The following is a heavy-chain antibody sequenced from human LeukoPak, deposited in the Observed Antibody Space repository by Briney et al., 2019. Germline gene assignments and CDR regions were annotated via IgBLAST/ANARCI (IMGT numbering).Heavy chain of an antibody. CDR2: INSDGSST. V-gene: IGHV3-74*01. CDR3: ASEASRIVVVTRQGDDY. J-gene: IGHJ4*02. Sequence: GGSLRLSCAASGFTFGSYWMHWVRQAPGKGLVWVSRINSDGSSTSYADSVKGRFTISRDNAKNTLYLQMNSLRAEDTAVYYCASEASRIVVVTRQGDDYWGQGPWSPSPQ. CDR1: GFTFGSYW. D-gene: IGHD3-22*01.